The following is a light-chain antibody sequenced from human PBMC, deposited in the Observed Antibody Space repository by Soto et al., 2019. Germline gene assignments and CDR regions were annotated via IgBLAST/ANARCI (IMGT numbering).Light chain of an antibody. CDR1: SSDVGGYNY. CDR3: TSYTSSFTHI. Sequence: QSVLTQPASVSGSPGQSITISCTGTSSDVGGYNYVSWYQQHPGKAPKLMIFEVSNRPSGVSNRFSGSKSGSTASLTISGLQTEDEADYYCTSYTSSFTHIFGTGTKSPS. V-gene: IGLV2-14*01. J-gene: IGLJ1*01. CDR2: EVS.